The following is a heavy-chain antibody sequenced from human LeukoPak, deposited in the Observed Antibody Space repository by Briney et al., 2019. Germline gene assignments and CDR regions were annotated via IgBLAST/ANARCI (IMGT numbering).Heavy chain of an antibody. CDR2: IYYSGST. D-gene: IGHD3-22*01. CDR1: GGSISSYY. Sequence: SETLSLTCTVSGGSISSYYWSWIRQPPGKGLEWIGYIYYSGSTNYNPSLKSRVTISVDTSKNQFSLELSSVTAADTAVYYCAREASDYYDSSGYYPGVFSNWFDPWGQGTLVTVSS. J-gene: IGHJ5*02. CDR3: AREASDYYDSSGYYPGVFSNWFDP. V-gene: IGHV4-59*12.